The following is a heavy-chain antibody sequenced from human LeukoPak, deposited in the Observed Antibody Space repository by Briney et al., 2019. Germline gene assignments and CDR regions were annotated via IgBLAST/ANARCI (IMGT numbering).Heavy chain of an antibody. J-gene: IGHJ4*02. V-gene: IGHV3-7*01. CDR2: IKQDGSEK. D-gene: IGHD2-2*02. Sequence: GGSLRLSCAASGFTFSSYWMSWVRQAPGKGLEWVANIKQDGSEKYYVDSVKGRFTISRDNAKNTLYLQMNSLRAEDTAVYYCVRCYREYYYFDYWGQGTLVTVSS. CDR3: VRCYREYYYFDY. CDR1: GFTFSSYW.